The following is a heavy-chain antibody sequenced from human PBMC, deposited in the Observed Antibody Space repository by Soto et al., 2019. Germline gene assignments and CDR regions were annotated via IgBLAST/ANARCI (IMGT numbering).Heavy chain of an antibody. V-gene: IGHV4-39*01. Sequence: QLQLQESGPGLVKPSETLSLTCTVFGGSISSSDYYWGWIRQPPEKGLEWIGSMYYSGTTYYNPSLQSRVTISVDTSNNQFSLKLSSVTAADTAVYYCARSGGPGGRYYYYIDVWGKGTTVTVSS. CDR2: MYYSGTT. CDR1: GGSISSSDYY. D-gene: IGHD3-16*01. CDR3: ARSGGPGGRYYYYIDV. J-gene: IGHJ6*03.